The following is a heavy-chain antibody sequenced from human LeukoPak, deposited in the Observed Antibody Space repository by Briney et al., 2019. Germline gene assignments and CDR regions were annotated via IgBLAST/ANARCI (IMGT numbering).Heavy chain of an antibody. CDR3: AHYSSSWYGDYFDY. V-gene: IGHV3-74*01. CDR1: GFTFSSYW. Sequence: GGSLRLSCAASGFTFSSYWMHWVRQAPGKGLMWVSRINSDGSSTSYADSVKGRFTISRDNAKNTLYLQMNSLRAEDTAVYYCAHYSSSWYGDYFDYWGQGTLVTVSS. CDR2: INSDGSST. D-gene: IGHD6-13*01. J-gene: IGHJ4*02.